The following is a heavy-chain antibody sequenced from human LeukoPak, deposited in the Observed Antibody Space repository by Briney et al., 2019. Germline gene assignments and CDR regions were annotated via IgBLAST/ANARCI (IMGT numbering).Heavy chain of an antibody. Sequence: GGSLRLSCAASGFTFSSYSMNWVRQAPGKGLEWVSYISSSGSTIYYADSVKGRFTISRDNAKNSLYLQMNSLRAEDTAVYYCARLYYYDMGEDVWGKGTTVTVSS. V-gene: IGHV3-48*04. CDR2: ISSSGSTI. CDR1: GFTFSSYS. D-gene: IGHD3-22*01. J-gene: IGHJ6*04. CDR3: ARLYYYDMGEDV.